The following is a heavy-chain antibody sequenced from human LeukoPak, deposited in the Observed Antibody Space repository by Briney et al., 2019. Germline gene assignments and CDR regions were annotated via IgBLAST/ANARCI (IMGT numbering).Heavy chain of an antibody. V-gene: IGHV3-11*01. D-gene: IGHD1-1*01. CDR1: GFIFSDFY. CDR2: IYSSSDYI. CDR3: ARSQWNPGKTTQTT. Sequence: PGGSLRLSCAGSGFIFSDFYMSWIRQAPGKGLEWVSLIYSSSDYIYYADSVKGRFTTSRDNAKNSLYLQMNSLRAEDTAVYYCARSQWNPGKTTQTTWGQGTLVTVSS. J-gene: IGHJ5*02.